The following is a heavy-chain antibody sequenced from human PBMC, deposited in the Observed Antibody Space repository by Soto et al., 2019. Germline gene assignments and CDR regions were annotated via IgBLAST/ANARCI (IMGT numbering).Heavy chain of an antibody. J-gene: IGHJ5*02. CDR3: ARHSLALRKNNWFDP. CDR2: IFYLGSS. V-gene: IGHV4-39*01. Sequence: SETLSLTCTVPGDSIISSDFYWGWVRQPPGKGLEWSGSIFYLGSSYYNLSLKSRVTMSVDTSKNQFSLRLRSVTAADTALYFCARHSLALRKNNWFDPWGQGIMVSLL. CDR1: GDSIISSDFY. D-gene: IGHD3-3*02.